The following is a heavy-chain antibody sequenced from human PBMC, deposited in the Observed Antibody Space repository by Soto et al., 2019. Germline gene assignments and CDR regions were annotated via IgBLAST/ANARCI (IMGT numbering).Heavy chain of an antibody. Sequence: EVQLVESGGGLVKPGGSLRLSCAASGFTFSSYSMNWVRQAPGKGLEWVSSISSSSSYIYYADSVKGRLTISRDNAKNSLYLQMNNLGAEDTAVYYCARGVRKEYQWLRPYWYFELLGRGTLVTLSS. CDR3: ARGVRKEYQWLRPYWYFEL. V-gene: IGHV3-21*01. CDR1: GFTFSSYS. CDR2: ISSSSSYI. J-gene: IGHJ2*01. D-gene: IGHD5-12*01.